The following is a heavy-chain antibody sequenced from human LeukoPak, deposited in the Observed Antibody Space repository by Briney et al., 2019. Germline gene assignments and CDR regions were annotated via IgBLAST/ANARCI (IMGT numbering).Heavy chain of an antibody. J-gene: IGHJ4*02. CDR2: VYYSGST. V-gene: IGHV4-59*13. D-gene: IGHD6-19*01. Sequence: SETLSLTCTVSGGSISSYYWSWIGKPQGKGWSWIGYVYYSGSTNYNPSLKSRVTISVDTSKNQFSLKLSSVTAADTAVYYCARGGRAVADFDYWGQGTLVTVSS. CDR3: ARGGRAVADFDY. CDR1: GGSISSYY.